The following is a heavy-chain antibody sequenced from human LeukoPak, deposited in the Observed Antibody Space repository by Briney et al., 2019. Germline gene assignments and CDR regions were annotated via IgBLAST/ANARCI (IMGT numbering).Heavy chain of an antibody. J-gene: IGHJ4*02. CDR1: GFTFSSYG. V-gene: IGHV3-30*02. CDR3: SKDYFVLRYFDWLFFPDY. D-gene: IGHD3-9*01. Sequence: GGSLRLSCAASGFTFSSYGMHWVRQAPGKGLEWLAFIRYDGSNKYYADSVKGRFTISRDNSKNTLYLQMNSLSAEDTAVYYCSKDYFVLRYFDWLFFPDYWGQGTMVTVSS. CDR2: IRYDGSNK.